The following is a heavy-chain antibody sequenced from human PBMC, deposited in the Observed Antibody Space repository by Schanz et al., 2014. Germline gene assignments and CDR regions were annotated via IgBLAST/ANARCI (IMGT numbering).Heavy chain of an antibody. CDR2: INGDGSIT. J-gene: IGHJ3*02. V-gene: IGHV3-74*02. Sequence: EVQLVESGGGLVQPGGSLRLSCAASGFTFENYALTWVRQVPGKGLEWVSRINGDGSITAYADSVKGRFTISRDNAKNTLYLQMNSLRAEDTAVYYCAKSDAFDIWGQGTLVTVSS. CDR1: GFTFENYA. CDR3: AKSDAFDI.